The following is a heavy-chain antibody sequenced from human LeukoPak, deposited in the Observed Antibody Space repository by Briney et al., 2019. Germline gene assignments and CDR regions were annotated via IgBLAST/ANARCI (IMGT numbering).Heavy chain of an antibody. Sequence: SETLSLTCTVSGASIISGNYFWGWVRQPPGKRLEWIGSWHHSGITDYNPSLKSRVTIVADTSKNQFSLKLASVAAADSAVYFCARQYECWAQGTLVTVSS. J-gene: IGHJ4*02. D-gene: IGHD3-16*01. CDR1: GASIISGNYF. CDR3: ARQYEC. CDR2: WHHSGIT. V-gene: IGHV4-39*01.